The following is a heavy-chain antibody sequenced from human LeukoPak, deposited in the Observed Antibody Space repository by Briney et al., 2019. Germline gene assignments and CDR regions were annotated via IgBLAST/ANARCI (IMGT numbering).Heavy chain of an antibody. CDR1: GGPFSGYY. D-gene: IGHD6-6*01. CDR2: INHSGST. CDR3: ARVSRYSSSSLNFDY. V-gene: IGHV4-34*01. J-gene: IGHJ4*02. Sequence: PSETLSLPCAVYGGPFSGYYWSWIRQPPGKGLEWIGEINHSGSTNYNPSLKSRVTISVDTSKNQFSLKLSSVTAADTAVYYCARVSRYSSSSLNFDYWGQGTLVTVSS.